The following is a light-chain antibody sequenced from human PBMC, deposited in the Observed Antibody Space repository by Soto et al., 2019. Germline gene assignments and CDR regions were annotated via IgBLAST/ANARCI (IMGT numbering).Light chain of an antibody. CDR2: GAS. CDR3: QQYNNWPLHT. Sequence: ETVMTQSPATLSVSPGERATLSCRADQSVSNKLAWYQQKPGQAPRLLIYGASTRATGIPARFSGSGSGTDFTLTISSLESEDFAVYYCQQYNNWPLHTFGGGTKVELK. V-gene: IGKV3-15*01. CDR1: QSVSNK. J-gene: IGKJ4*01.